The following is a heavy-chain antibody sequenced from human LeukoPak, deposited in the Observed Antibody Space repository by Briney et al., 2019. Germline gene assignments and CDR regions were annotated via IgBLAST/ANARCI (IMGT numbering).Heavy chain of an antibody. CDR2: IQNSVTSY. J-gene: IGHJ5*02. CDR3: VRSPQLDP. CDR1: GGSISSYY. V-gene: IGHV4-59*01. Sequence: SETLSLTCTVSGGSISSYYWSWVRQPPGKGLEWIAYIQNSVTSYTDNPSLQSRVTISVDTSKNQCSLKVTSGTAAETAVYYCVRSPQLDPWGQGTLVTVSS.